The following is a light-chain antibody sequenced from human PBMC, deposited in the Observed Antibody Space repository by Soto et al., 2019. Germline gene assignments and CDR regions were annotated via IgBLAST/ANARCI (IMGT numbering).Light chain of an antibody. V-gene: IGLV2-14*03. Sequence: QSVLTQPASVSGSPGQSITISCTGSSSDVGLYNYVSWYQQHPGKAPKLMIYDVNDRPSGVSDRFSGSKSGNTASLTISGLQADDEADYFCSSYTSATTHVVFGGGTKVTVL. CDR3: SSYTSATTHVV. CDR1: SSDVGLYNY. CDR2: DVN. J-gene: IGLJ2*01.